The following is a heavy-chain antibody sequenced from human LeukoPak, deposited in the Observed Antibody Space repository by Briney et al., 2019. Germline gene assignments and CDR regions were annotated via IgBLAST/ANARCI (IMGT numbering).Heavy chain of an antibody. Sequence: SVKVSCEASGGTFRSYAISWARQAPGQGLEWMGRIIPILGAANYAQKFQGRVTITTDESTSTAYMELSSLRSEDTAVYYCANTDYSNYAEENWFDPWGQGTLVTVSS. CDR3: ANTDYSNYAEENWFDP. CDR2: IIPILGAA. CDR1: GGTFRSYA. V-gene: IGHV1-69*05. D-gene: IGHD4-11*01. J-gene: IGHJ5*02.